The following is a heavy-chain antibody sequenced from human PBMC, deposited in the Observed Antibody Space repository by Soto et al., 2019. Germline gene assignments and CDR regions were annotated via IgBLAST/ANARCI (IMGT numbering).Heavy chain of an antibody. CDR2: IWYDGSNK. Sequence: QVQLVESGGGVVQPGRSLRLSCAASGFTFSSYGMHWVRQAPGKGLEWVAVIWYDGSNKYYADSVKGRFTISRDNSKNTLYLQMNSRRAEDTAVYYCAREAHCSSTSCYISYYYYGMDVWGQGTTVTVSS. V-gene: IGHV3-33*01. CDR3: AREAHCSSTSCYISYYYYGMDV. CDR1: GFTFSSYG. J-gene: IGHJ6*02. D-gene: IGHD2-2*02.